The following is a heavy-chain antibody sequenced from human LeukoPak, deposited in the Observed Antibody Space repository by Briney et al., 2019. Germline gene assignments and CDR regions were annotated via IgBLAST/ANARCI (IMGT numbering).Heavy chain of an antibody. V-gene: IGHV3-21*01. J-gene: IGHJ4*02. Sequence: GGSLRLSCAASGFTFSSYSMNWVRQAPGKGLEWGSSISSSSSYIYYADSVKGRFTISRDNAKNSLYLQMNSLRAEDTAVYYCAREGYSYGYTFDYWGQGTLVTVSS. CDR1: GFTFSSYS. CDR2: ISSSSSYI. CDR3: AREGYSYGYTFDY. D-gene: IGHD5-18*01.